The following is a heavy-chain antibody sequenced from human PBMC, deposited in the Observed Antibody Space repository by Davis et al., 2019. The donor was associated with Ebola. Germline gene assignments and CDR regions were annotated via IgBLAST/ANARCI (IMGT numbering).Heavy chain of an antibody. D-gene: IGHD3-10*01. CDR1: GFTFSSYA. Sequence: GGSLRLSCAASGFTFSSYAMHWVRQAPGKGLEWVSYISSSSSTIYYADSVKGRFTISRDNAKNSLYLQMNSLRDEDTAVYYCARDWHSMWFGETILDVWGQGTTVTVSS. J-gene: IGHJ6*02. V-gene: IGHV3-48*02. CDR3: ARDWHSMWFGETILDV. CDR2: ISSSSSTI.